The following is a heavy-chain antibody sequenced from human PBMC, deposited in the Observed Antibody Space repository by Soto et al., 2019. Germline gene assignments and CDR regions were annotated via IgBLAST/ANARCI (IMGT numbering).Heavy chain of an antibody. Sequence: PGGSLRLSCAASGFTFSSYAMSWVRQAPGKGLEWVSAISGSGGSTYYADSVKGRFTISRDNSKNTLYLQMNSLRAEDTAVYYCAPGAYSSWAIRVGDNWGQGTLVTVSS. CDR3: APGAYSSWAIRVGDN. CDR1: GFTFSSYA. V-gene: IGHV3-23*01. D-gene: IGHD6-6*01. J-gene: IGHJ4*02. CDR2: ISGSGGST.